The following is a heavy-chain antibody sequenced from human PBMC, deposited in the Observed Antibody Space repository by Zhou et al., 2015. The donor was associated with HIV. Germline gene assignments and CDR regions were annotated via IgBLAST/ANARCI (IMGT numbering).Heavy chain of an antibody. CDR3: ARGNMNHDYGLDL. J-gene: IGHJ3*01. CDR2: IIPIFGTA. D-gene: IGHD4/OR15-4a*01. Sequence: QVQLVQSGAEVKKPGSSVKVSCKASGGTFSSYAISWVRQAPGQGLEWMGGIIPIFGTANYAQKFRARLNITVDRHTSAAYMELSSLTSEDTAVYFCARGNMNHDYGLDLWGQGTKVIVS. V-gene: IGHV1-69*06. CDR1: GGTFSSYA.